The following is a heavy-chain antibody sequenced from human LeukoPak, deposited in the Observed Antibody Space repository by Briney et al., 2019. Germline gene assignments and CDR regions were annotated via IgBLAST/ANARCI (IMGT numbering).Heavy chain of an antibody. CDR3: AREATMVRGMD. CDR2: INPNSGGT. V-gene: IGHV1-2*04. Sequence: ASVNASCKASGYTFTGYYMHWVRQAPGQGLEWMGWINPNSGGTNYAQKFQGWVTMTRDTSISTAYMELSRLKSDDTAVYYCAREATMVRGMDWGQGTLVTVSS. D-gene: IGHD3-10*01. CDR1: GYTFTGYY. J-gene: IGHJ1*01.